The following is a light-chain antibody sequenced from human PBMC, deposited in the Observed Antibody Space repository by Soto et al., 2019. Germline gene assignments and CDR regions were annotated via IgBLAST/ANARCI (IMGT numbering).Light chain of an antibody. Sequence: EIVLTQSPGTLSLSPGERATLSCRDSQTVSSNYLAWFQQKGGQAPRLLIFGASSRAAGIPDRFSGSVSGTDFILTISRLEREDFAVCYCQHYGSSWTFGQGTKVEI. CDR3: QHYGSSWT. CDR2: GAS. J-gene: IGKJ1*01. V-gene: IGKV3-20*01. CDR1: QTVSSNY.